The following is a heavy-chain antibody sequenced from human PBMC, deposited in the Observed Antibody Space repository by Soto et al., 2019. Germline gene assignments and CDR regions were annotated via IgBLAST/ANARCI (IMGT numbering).Heavy chain of an antibody. CDR2: INAGNGNT. J-gene: IGHJ4*02. CDR1: GYTFTSYA. V-gene: IGHV1-3*01. D-gene: IGHD3-10*01. CDR3: ARGLEKDVTMVRGVFPFDY. Sequence: GASVKVSCKASGYTFTSYAMHWVRQAPGQRLEWMGWINAGNGNTKYSQKFQGRVTITRDTSASTAYMELSSLRSEDTAVYYCARGLEKDVTMVRGVFPFDYWGQGTLVTVSS.